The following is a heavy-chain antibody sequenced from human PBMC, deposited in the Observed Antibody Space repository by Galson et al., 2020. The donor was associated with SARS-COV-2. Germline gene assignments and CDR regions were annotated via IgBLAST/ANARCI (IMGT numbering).Heavy chain of an antibody. D-gene: IGHD3-10*01. V-gene: IGHV4-34*03. CDR1: GGSFSGYY. Sequence: SQASETLSLTCAVYGGSFSGYYWSWIRQPPGKGLEWIGEINHSGSTNYNPSLKSRVTISVDTSKNQFSLKLSSVTAADTAVYYCRVRGVGDRPHYDYWGQGTLVTVSS. J-gene: IGHJ4*02. CDR3: RVRGVGDRPHYDY. CDR2: INHSGST.